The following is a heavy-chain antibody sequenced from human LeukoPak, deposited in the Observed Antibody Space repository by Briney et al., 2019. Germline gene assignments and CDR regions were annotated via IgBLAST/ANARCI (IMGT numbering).Heavy chain of an antibody. Sequence: PSETLSLTCTVSGGSISSHYWSWIRQPAGKGLEWIGRIYTTGNTNHNPSLKSRVTISLDTPKNQFSLKLSSVSAEDTALYYCARERLGGSYYRPVDYWGQGTLVTVSS. CDR1: GGSISSHY. V-gene: IGHV4-4*07. J-gene: IGHJ4*02. CDR2: IYTTGNT. D-gene: IGHD1-26*01. CDR3: ARERLGGSYYRPVDY.